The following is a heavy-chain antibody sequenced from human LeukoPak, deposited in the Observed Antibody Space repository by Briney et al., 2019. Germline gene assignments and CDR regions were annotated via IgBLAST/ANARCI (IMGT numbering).Heavy chain of an antibody. CDR3: AKDRFLEWLSQYYFDY. J-gene: IGHJ4*02. CDR1: GFTFSSYG. V-gene: IGHV3-30*02. D-gene: IGHD3-3*01. CDR2: IRYDGSNK. Sequence: GGSLRLSCAASGFTFSSYGMHWVRQAPGKGLEWVAFIRYDGSNKYYADSVKGRFTISRDNSKNTLYLQMNSLRAEDTAVYYWAKDRFLEWLSQYYFDYWGQGTLVTVSS.